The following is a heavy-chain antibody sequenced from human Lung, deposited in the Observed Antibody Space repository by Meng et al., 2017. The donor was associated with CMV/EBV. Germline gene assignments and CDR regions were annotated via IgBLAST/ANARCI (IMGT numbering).Heavy chain of an antibody. V-gene: IGHV3-9*01. D-gene: IGHD6-13*01. CDR3: AKDMIAATGVGYRYYYYGMDV. CDR1: GFTFDDYA. Sequence: SLRLXXAASGFTFDDYAMYWVRQAPGKGLQWVSGISWNHGNIDYADSVKGRFTISRDNAKNFLYLQMNSLRPEDTAVYYCAKDMIAATGVGYRYYYYGMDVWGQGTXVTVSS. J-gene: IGHJ6*02. CDR2: ISWNHGNI.